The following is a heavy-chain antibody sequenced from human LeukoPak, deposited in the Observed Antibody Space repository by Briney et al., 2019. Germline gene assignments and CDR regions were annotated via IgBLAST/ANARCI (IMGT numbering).Heavy chain of an antibody. CDR3: MGRDQYVSSDY. D-gene: IGHD3-16*01. V-gene: IGHV4-39*01. CDR2: IYYTGTT. Sequence: SETLSLTCTVSGASISSSAYFWDWVRQPPGKGLEWIGTIYYTGTTYYNPSLRGRVTMSVDTSNNQFSLKLTSVTAADTAVYSCMGRDQYVSSDYWGQGTLVTVSS. CDR1: GASISSSAYF. J-gene: IGHJ4*02.